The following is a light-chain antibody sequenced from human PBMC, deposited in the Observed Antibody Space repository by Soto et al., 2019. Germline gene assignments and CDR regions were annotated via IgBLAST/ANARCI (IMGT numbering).Light chain of an antibody. CDR3: QHYNTYSWT. J-gene: IGKJ1*01. Sequence: DIQMTQSPSTLSVSVGDRVTITCRASQSISDWLAWYQQKPGKAPKLLIYKASSLESGVPSRFSGSGSGTEFTLSISSLQPDDFATYYCQHYNTYSWTFGPGTKVDIK. V-gene: IGKV1-5*03. CDR1: QSISDW. CDR2: KAS.